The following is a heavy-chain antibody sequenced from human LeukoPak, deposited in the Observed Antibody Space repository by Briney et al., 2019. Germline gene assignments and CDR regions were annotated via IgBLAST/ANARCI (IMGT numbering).Heavy chain of an antibody. D-gene: IGHD6-19*01. CDR1: GFTLSSYA. CDR3: AGGYSSGWSNFDY. Sequence: GGSLRLSCAASGFTLSSYAMHWVRQAPGKGLEWVAVISYDGSNKYYADSVKGRFTISRDNSKNTLYLQMNSLRAEDTAVYYCAGGYSSGWSNFDYWGQGTLVTVSS. CDR2: ISYDGSNK. V-gene: IGHV3-30*04. J-gene: IGHJ4*02.